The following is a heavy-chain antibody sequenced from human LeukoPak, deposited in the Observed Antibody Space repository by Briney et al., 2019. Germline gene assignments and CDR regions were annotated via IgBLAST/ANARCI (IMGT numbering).Heavy chain of an antibody. Sequence: PSETLSLTCAVSGYPISSGYQLAWIRHSPGKGLEWIGSIYHSGNAQYNPSLKRRVTIQAETSKNQFSLKMYSVTAADTAVYYCARDPRWLTPDCTSTSCYENYFDPWCQETLVTVPS. V-gene: IGHV4-38-2*02. J-gene: IGHJ5*02. CDR3: ARDPRWLTPDCTSTSCYENYFDP. CDR2: IYHSGNA. CDR1: GYPISSGYQ. D-gene: IGHD2-2*01.